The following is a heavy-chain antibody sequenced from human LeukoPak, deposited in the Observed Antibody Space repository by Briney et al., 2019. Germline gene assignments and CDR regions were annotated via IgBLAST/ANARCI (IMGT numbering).Heavy chain of an antibody. D-gene: IGHD1-26*01. Sequence: PGRSLRLSCAASGFTFSSYGMHWVRQAPGKGLEWVAVISYDGSNKYYADSVKGRFTISRDNSKNTLYLQMNSLRAEDTAVYYCARRGYYDAFDIWGQGTMVTVSS. CDR2: ISYDGSNK. V-gene: IGHV3-30*03. CDR3: ARRGYYDAFDI. CDR1: GFTFSSYG. J-gene: IGHJ3*02.